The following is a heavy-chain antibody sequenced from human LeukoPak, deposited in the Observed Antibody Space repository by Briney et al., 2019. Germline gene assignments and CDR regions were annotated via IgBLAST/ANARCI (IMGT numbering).Heavy chain of an antibody. Sequence: PGGSLRLSCVASEFIFGRDWISWVRQAPGKGLEWAACIKQDGSEEYYGGSVRGRFTVSVHNGKNSLYLQMNSLRAEDTARYYCATLDSTKSVFWGRGTAVTVSS. J-gene: IGHJ1*01. CDR1: EFIFGRDW. V-gene: IGHV3-7*01. D-gene: IGHD2-2*01. CDR2: IKQDGSEE. CDR3: ATLDSTKSVF.